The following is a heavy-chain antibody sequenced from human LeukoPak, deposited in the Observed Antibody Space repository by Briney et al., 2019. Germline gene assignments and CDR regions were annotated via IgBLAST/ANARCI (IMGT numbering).Heavy chain of an antibody. CDR3: ETGFEGYSNSGLDPLDN. D-gene: IGHD6-13*01. CDR2: TYHWSRWYN. CDR1: GASVSSNSAA. Sequence: SHTLSLTCAICGASVSSNSAAYHWVRQYPSGGVEWLRRTYHWSRWYNDNAVFVNSPVTIYPDTSTNRCSLQSTSVTPDYTAVYYCETGFEGYSNSGLDPLDNWGQGTLVTVSA. J-gene: IGHJ4*02. V-gene: IGHV6-1*01.